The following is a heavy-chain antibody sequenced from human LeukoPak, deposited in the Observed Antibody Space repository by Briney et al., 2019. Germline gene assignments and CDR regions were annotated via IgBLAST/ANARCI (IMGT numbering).Heavy chain of an antibody. CDR3: AKDQKWLPYKGYYFDY. D-gene: IGHD6-19*01. J-gene: IGHJ4*02. Sequence: GGSLRLSCAASGFTFSSYGMHWVRQAPGKGLEWLAFIRYDGSNKYYADSVKGRFTISRDTSKNTLYLQMNSLRAEDTAVYYCAKDQKWLPYKGYYFDYWGQGTLVTVSS. CDR2: IRYDGSNK. CDR1: GFTFSSYG. V-gene: IGHV3-30*02.